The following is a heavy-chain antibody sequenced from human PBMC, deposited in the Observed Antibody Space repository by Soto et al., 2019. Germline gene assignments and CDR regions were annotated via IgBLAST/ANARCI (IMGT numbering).Heavy chain of an antibody. CDR3: ARDFCGGNRAPHPGGVDY. CDR1: GFTFSIFG. CDR2: IWYDGSNK. Sequence: QVQLVESGGGVVQPGGPLRLSCTASGFTFSIFGFHWVRQAPGKGLEWVASIWYDGSNKNYGESVKGRFTISKDNARNEVYLQMASVRVEDTGVYYCARDFCGGNRAPHPGGVDYWGLGTRVTVSS. V-gene: IGHV3-33*01. D-gene: IGHD2-21*01. J-gene: IGHJ4*02.